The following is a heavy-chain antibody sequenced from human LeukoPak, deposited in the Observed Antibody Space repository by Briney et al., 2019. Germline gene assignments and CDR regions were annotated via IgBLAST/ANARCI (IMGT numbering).Heavy chain of an antibody. V-gene: IGHV4-59*01. CDR3: ASGPTRYSSGWYYGYYYYYMDV. CDR1: GGSISSYY. Sequence: SGTLSLTCTVSGGSISSYYWSWIRQPPGKGLEWIGYMYYSGSTNYNPSLKSRVTISVDTSKNQFSLKLSSVTAADTAVYYCASGPTRYSSGWYYGYYYYYMDVWGKGTTVTVSS. J-gene: IGHJ6*03. CDR2: MYYSGST. D-gene: IGHD6-19*01.